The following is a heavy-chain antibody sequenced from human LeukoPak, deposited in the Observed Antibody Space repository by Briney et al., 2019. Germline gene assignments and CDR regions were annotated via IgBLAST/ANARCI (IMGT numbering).Heavy chain of an antibody. V-gene: IGHV4-4*02. J-gene: IGHJ6*03. Sequence: SGTLSLTCAVSGGSISSSNWWSWVRQPPGKGLEWIGEIYHSGSTNYNPSLKSRVTISVDTSKNQFSLKLSSVTAADTAVYYCARGAGGYYYYYYYMDVWGKGTTVTVSS. CDR2: IYHSGST. CDR3: ARGAGGYYYYYYYMDV. CDR1: GGSISSSNW. D-gene: IGHD2-15*01.